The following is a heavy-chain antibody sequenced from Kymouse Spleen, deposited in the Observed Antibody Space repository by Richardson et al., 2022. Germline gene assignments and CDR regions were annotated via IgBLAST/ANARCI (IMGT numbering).Heavy chain of an antibody. CDR1: GGSFSGYY. J-gene: IGHJ6*02. D-gene: IGHD3-10*01. Sequence: QVQLQQWGAGLLKPSETLSLTCAVYGGSFSGYYWSWIRQPPGKGLEWIGEINHSGSTNYNPSLKSRVTISVDTSKNQFSLKLSSVTAADTAVYYCARVGVRGVPYYYYYGMDVWGQGTTVTVSS. CDR3: ARVGVRGVPYYYYYGMDV. V-gene: IGHV4-34*01. CDR2: INHSGST.